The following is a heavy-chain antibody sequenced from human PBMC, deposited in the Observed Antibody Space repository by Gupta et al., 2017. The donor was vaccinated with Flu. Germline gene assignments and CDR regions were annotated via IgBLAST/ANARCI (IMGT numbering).Heavy chain of an antibody. D-gene: IGHD1-26*01. CDR2: ISSSSSYI. Sequence: FSSYSMNWVRQAPGKGLEWVSSISSSSSYIYYADSVKGRFTISRDNAKNSLYLQMNSLRAEDTAVYYCATGSYWGEMPMDYWGQGTLVTVSS. CDR1: FSSYS. J-gene: IGHJ4*02. CDR3: ATGSYWGEMPMDY. V-gene: IGHV3-21*01.